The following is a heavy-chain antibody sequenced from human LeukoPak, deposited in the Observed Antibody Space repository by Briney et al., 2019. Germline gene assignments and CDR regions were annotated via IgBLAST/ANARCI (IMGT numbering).Heavy chain of an antibody. D-gene: IGHD2-15*01. CDR3: ARGGRYCSGQSCYYYYSDY. V-gene: IGHV1-58*02. Sequence: SVKVSCKASGFTFTSSAMQWVRQARGQRLEWIGWIVVGSGNTNYAQKFQGRVTITADESTSTAYMELSSLRSEDTAVYYCARGGRYCSGQSCYYYYSDYWGQGTLVTVST. J-gene: IGHJ4*02. CDR1: GFTFTSSA. CDR2: IVVGSGNT.